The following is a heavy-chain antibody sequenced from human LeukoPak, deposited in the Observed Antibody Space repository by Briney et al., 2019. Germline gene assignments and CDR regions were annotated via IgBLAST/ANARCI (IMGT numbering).Heavy chain of an antibody. D-gene: IGHD2-2*01. J-gene: IGHJ4*02. CDR3: ARTAHPVRNYFDY. CDR1: VGSFSDYF. V-gene: IGHV3-11*01. Sequence: LSLTCAVYVGSFSDYFWSWIRQPPGKGLECVSYISSSDITIYYADSVKGRFTISRDNAKNSLYLQMNSLRAEDTAVYYCARTAHPVRNYFDYWGQGTLVTVSS. CDR2: ISSSDITI.